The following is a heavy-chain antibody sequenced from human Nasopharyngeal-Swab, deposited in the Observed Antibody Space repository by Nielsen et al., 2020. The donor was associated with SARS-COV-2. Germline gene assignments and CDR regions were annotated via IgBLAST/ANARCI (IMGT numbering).Heavy chain of an antibody. V-gene: IGHV3-33*01. CDR3: ARDLDDNFGHYYYYYGLDV. J-gene: IGHJ6*02. CDR1: GFTFSSHG. Sequence: GESLKISFAASGFTFSSHGMHWVRQAPGKGLEWVAVIWYDGTETYYVDSVKGRFTISRDNSKNMLYLQMNDLRVEDTAVYYCARDLDDNFGHYYYYYGLDVWGQGTTVTVSS. CDR2: IWYDGTET. D-gene: IGHD3/OR15-3a*01.